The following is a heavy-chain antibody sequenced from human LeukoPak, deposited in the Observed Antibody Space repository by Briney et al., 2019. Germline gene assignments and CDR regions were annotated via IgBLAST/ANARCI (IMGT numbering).Heavy chain of an antibody. CDR2: IYYSGST. D-gene: IGHD2-15*01. CDR1: GGSISSYY. V-gene: IGHV4-59*12. J-gene: IGHJ3*02. Sequence: SETLSLTCTVSGGSISSYYWSWIRQPPGKGLEWIGYIYYSGSTNYNPSLKSRVTISVDTSKNQFSLKLSSVTAAGTAVYYCARGGGSSSYAFDIWGQGTMVTVSS. CDR3: ARGGGSSSYAFDI.